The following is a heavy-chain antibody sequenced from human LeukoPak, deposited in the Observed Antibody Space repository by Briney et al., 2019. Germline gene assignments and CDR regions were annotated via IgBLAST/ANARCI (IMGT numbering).Heavy chain of an antibody. Sequence: PGGSLRLSCAASGFTFSSYAMSWVRQAPGKGLEWVSAISGSGGSTYYADSVKGRFTIPRDNSKNTLYLQMNSLRAEDTAVYYCAKTPKGSGSYGGNSDYWGQGTLVTVSS. CDR2: ISGSGGST. CDR3: AKTPKGSGSYGGNSDY. J-gene: IGHJ4*02. CDR1: GFTFSSYA. V-gene: IGHV3-23*01. D-gene: IGHD1-26*01.